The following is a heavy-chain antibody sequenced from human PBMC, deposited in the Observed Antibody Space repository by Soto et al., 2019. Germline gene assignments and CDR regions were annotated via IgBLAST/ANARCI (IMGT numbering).Heavy chain of an antibody. J-gene: IGHJ5*02. CDR3: ARAYTLGAANYNWFDP. D-gene: IGHD3-16*01. CDR2: INHSGST. Sequence: QVQLQQWGAGLLKPSETLSLTCAVYGGSFSGYYWSWIRQPPGKGLEWIGEINHSGSTNYNPSLKSRVTISVDTSKNQFSLKLSSVTAADTAVYYCARAYTLGAANYNWFDPWGQGTLVTVSS. V-gene: IGHV4-34*01. CDR1: GGSFSGYY.